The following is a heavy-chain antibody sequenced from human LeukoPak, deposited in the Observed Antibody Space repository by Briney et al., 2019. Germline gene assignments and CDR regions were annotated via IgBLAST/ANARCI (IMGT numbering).Heavy chain of an antibody. Sequence: GGSLRLSCAASGFTFSSYGMHWVRQAPGKGLEWVSAISGSGGSTYYADSVKGRFTISRDNSKNTLYLQMNSLRAEDTAVYYCAKDRSGNWYFDLWGRGTLVTVSS. CDR2: ISGSGGST. J-gene: IGHJ2*01. CDR1: GFTFSSYG. D-gene: IGHD3-3*01. CDR3: AKDRSGNWYFDL. V-gene: IGHV3-23*01.